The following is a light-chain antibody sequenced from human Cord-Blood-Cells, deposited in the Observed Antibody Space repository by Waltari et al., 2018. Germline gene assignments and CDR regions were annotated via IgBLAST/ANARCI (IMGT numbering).Light chain of an antibody. CDR2: GAS. Sequence: EVVLTQSPGTLSLSPGERATLSCRANQSVSSSYLAWYQQKPGQAPRLLIYGASSRATGIPDRCSSSGSGTDFTLTISRLEPEDFAVYYCQQYGSSRGWTFGQGTKVEIK. CDR3: QQYGSSRGWT. V-gene: IGKV3-20*01. CDR1: QSVSSSY. J-gene: IGKJ1*01.